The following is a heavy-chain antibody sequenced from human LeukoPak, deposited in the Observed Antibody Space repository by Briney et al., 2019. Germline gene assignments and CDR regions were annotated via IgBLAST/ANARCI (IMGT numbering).Heavy chain of an antibody. CDR1: GFTFSDYY. CDR2: ISSSGRII. V-gene: IGHV3-11*01. D-gene: IGHD2-8*01. CDR3: ASVHYYGMEV. Sequence: GGSLRLSCAASGFTFSDYYMSWIRQAPGKGLEWVSYISSSGRIIYYADSVKGRFTISRDNAKNSLFLQMNSLRAEDTAVYYCASVHYYGMEVWAKGPRSPSP. J-gene: IGHJ6*02.